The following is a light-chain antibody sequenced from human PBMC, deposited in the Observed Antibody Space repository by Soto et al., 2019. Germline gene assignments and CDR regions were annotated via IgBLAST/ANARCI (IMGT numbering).Light chain of an antibody. CDR2: AAS. V-gene: IGKV1-9*01. Sequence: DIQLTQSPSFLSASVGDRVTITCRASQGIGSYLAWYQQKPWKAPKLLIYAASTLQGGVPSRFSGSGSGTEFTLTISSLQPEDFATYYCQHLNSYPYTFGQGTKLEIK. CDR1: QGIGSY. CDR3: QHLNSYPYT. J-gene: IGKJ2*01.